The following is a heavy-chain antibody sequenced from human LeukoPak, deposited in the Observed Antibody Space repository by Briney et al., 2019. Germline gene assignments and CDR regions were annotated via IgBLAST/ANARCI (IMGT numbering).Heavy chain of an antibody. CDR1: GYTFTSYG. Sequence: ASVKVSCKASGYTFTSYGISSVRQAPGQGLERMGWISAYNGNTNYAQKLQGRVTMTTDTSTSTAYMELRSLRSDDTAVYYCARDSGEWIQLWSDYYYYGMDVWGQGTTVTVSS. CDR2: ISAYNGNT. CDR3: ARDSGEWIQLWSDYYYYGMDV. D-gene: IGHD5-18*01. J-gene: IGHJ6*02. V-gene: IGHV1-18*01.